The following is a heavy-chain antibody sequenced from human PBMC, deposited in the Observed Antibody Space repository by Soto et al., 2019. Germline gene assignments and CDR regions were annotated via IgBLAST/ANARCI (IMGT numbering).Heavy chain of an antibody. CDR2: IYYSGST. CDR1: GGSVSSGIYY. J-gene: IGHJ4*02. D-gene: IGHD4-17*01. CDR3: ARVVVGLTTVTTWSFDY. V-gene: IGHV4-61*01. Sequence: SETLSRTCTVSGGSVSSGIYYWSWIRQPPGKGLEWIGYIYYSGSTNYNPSLKSRVTISVETSKNQFSLKLSSVTAADTAVYYCARVVVGLTTVTTWSFDYWGQGTMVTVSS.